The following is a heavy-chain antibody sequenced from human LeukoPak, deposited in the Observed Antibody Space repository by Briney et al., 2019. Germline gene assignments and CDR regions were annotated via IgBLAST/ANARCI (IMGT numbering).Heavy chain of an antibody. CDR2: ISSSSSTI. V-gene: IGHV3-48*04. J-gene: IGHJ4*02. D-gene: IGHD6-13*01. CDR3: AKDGQFGYIVAAGSYYFDY. Sequence: GGSLRLSCAAPGFTFSSYSMNWVRQAPGKGLEWVSYISSSSSTIYYADSVKGRFTISRDNAKNSLYLQMNSLRAEDTAVYYCAKDGQFGYIVAAGSYYFDYWGQGTLVTVSS. CDR1: GFTFSSYS.